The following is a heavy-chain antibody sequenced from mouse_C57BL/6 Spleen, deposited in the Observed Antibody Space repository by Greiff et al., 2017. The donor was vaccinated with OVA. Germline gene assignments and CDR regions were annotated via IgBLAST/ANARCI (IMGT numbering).Heavy chain of an antibody. Sequence: LEESGPELVKPGASVKISCKASGYAFSSSWMNWVKQRPGKGLEWIGRIYPGDGDTNYNGKFKGKATLTADKSSSTAYMQLSSLTSEDSAVYFCARASGRVYYFDYWGQGTTLTVSS. CDR2: IYPGDGDT. V-gene: IGHV1-82*01. D-gene: IGHD6-1*01. J-gene: IGHJ2*01. CDR1: GYAFSSSW. CDR3: ARASGRVYYFDY.